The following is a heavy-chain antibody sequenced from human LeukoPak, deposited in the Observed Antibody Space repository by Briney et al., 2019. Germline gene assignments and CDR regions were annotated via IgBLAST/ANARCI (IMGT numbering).Heavy chain of an antibody. J-gene: IGHJ6*02. D-gene: IGHD3-22*01. CDR3: ARSMYYYDSSGYWINRYYYGMDV. CDR1: GGSFSGYY. V-gene: IGHV4-34*01. CDR2: INHSGST. Sequence: SETLSLTCAVYGGSFSGYYWNWIRQPPAKGLEWIGEINHSGSTNYNPSLKSRVTISVDTSKNEFSLKLSSVTAAETAVYYCARSMYYYDSSGYWINRYYYGMDVWGQGTTVTVSS.